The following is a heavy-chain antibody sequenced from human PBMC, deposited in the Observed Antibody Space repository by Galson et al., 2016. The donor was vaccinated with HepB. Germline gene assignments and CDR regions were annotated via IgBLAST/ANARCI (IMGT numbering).Heavy chain of an antibody. Sequence: SLRLSCAASGFTFSSYSMNWVRQAPGKGLEWVSFISSNSSYIYYRDPVKGRFTISRDNAKNSLYLQMNSLRAGDTAVYYCATRTYYSDTSGFYFQNWGQGTLVTVSS. J-gene: IGHJ1*01. V-gene: IGHV3-21*01. CDR3: ATRTYYSDTSGFYFQN. CDR2: ISSNSSYI. CDR1: GFTFSSYS. D-gene: IGHD3-22*01.